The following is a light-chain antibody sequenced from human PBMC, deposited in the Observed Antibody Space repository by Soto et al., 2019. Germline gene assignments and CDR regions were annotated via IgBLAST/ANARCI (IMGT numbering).Light chain of an antibody. J-gene: IGLJ1*01. Sequence: QSVLTQPPSASGSPGQSVTISCTGTSSDVGNYNFVSWFQQHPGKAPKLMIYEVNKRPSGVPARFSGSKSGNTASLTVSGLQAEDEADYYCCSYAGGFHVFGSGTKVTVL. CDR2: EVN. CDR1: SSDVGNYNF. V-gene: IGLV2-8*01. CDR3: CSYAGGFHV.